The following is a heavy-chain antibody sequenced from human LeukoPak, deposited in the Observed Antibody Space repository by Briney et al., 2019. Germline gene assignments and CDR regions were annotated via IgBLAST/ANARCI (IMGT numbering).Heavy chain of an antibody. CDR3: ARELDIVVVPAAIDAFDI. D-gene: IGHD2-2*01. CDR2: IWYDGSNK. J-gene: IGHJ3*02. V-gene: IGHV3-33*01. Sequence: GGSLRLSCAASGFTFSSYGMHWVRQAPGKGLEWVAVIWYDGSNKYYADSVKGRFTISRDNSKNTLYLQMNSLRAEDTAVYYCARELDIVVVPAAIDAFDIWDQGTMVTVSS. CDR1: GFTFSSYG.